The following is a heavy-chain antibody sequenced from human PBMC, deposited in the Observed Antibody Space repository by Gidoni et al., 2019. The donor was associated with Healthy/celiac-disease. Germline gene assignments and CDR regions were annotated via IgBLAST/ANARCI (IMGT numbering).Heavy chain of an antibody. CDR2: SYYSGRP. Sequence: QVQLQESGPGLVTPSQTLSRTCTVSGGSISRGCSYWSWIRQHPGKGLEWIGYSYYSGRPYYNPSLKSRFTISVDTSKNQFSLKLSSVTAADTAVYYCARGASYDFWSGYPYNWFDPWGQGTLVTVSS. D-gene: IGHD3-3*01. CDR1: GGSISRGCSY. CDR3: ARGASYDFWSGYPYNWFDP. J-gene: IGHJ5*02. V-gene: IGHV4-31*03.